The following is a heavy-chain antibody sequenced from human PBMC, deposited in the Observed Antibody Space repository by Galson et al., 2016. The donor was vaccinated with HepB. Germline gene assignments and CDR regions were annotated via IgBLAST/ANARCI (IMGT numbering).Heavy chain of an antibody. V-gene: IGHV4-39*01. D-gene: IGHD4-17*01. CDR1: GSSISSSSYY. CDR2: FDYSGST. CDR3: ARGTHYGDFSDY. J-gene: IGHJ4*01. Sequence: ETLSLTCTVSGSSISSSSYYWGWIRQPPGKGLEWIGNFDYSGSTHYNPSLKSRVTMSADTSKNQFSLNLSTVTAADTAVYFCARGTHYGDFSDYWATEPWSPSPQ.